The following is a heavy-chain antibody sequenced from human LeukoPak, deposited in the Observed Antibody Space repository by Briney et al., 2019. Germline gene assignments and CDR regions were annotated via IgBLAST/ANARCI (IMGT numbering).Heavy chain of an antibody. D-gene: IGHD6-19*01. CDR3: ARLHSGPGGWDVLWYFDL. CDR1: GGSVRSYY. J-gene: IGHJ2*01. CDR2: IYNSEST. V-gene: IGHV4-4*09. Sequence: PAETLSLTCTVSGGSVRSYYWRCIRHPPGKGLEWIGYIYNSESTRYNSSLESRVPVSVDTSKNQLFLNLTSVTAEDTAVYYCARLHSGPGGWDVLWYFDLWGRGTLVTVSS.